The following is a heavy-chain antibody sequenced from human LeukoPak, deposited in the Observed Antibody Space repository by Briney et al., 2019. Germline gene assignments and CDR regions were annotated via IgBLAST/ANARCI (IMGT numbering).Heavy chain of an antibody. D-gene: IGHD6-19*01. V-gene: IGHV3-21*04. CDR1: GFTFSSYS. Sequence: PGGSLRLSCVASGFTFSSYSMNWVRQAPGKGLEWVSYISSSSTYINYADSVKGRFTISRDNSKNTLYLQMNSLRAEDTAVYYCAKRSAAGTGWFDPWGQGTLVTVSS. CDR3: AKRSAAGTGWFDP. CDR2: ISSSSTYI. J-gene: IGHJ5*02.